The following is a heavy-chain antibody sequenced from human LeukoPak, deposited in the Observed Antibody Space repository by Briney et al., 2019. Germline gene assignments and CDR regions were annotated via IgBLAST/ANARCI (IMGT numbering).Heavy chain of an antibody. CDR2: ISSNGGST. V-gene: IGHV3-64D*06. CDR1: GFTFSSYA. CDR3: VKETPRNGKALDY. D-gene: IGHD2-8*01. J-gene: IGHJ4*02. Sequence: SGGSLRLSCSASGFTFSSYAMHWVRQAPGKGLEYVSAISSNGGSTYYADSVKGRFTISRDNSKNTLYLQMSSLRAEDTAVYYCVKETPRNGKALDYWGQGTLVTVSS.